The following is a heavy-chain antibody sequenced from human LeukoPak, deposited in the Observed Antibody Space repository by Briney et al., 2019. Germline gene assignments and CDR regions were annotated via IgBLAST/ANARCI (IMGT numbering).Heavy chain of an antibody. CDR3: ARGGYSSSWYHFDY. Sequence: TGGSLRLSCAASGFTFSTYWMHWVRQAPGKGLEWVSVIYSGGTTNYADSVKGRFTISRDNSKNTLFLQMNSLRAEDTAVYYCARGGYSSSWYHFDYWGQGTLVTVSS. CDR1: GFTFSTYW. CDR2: IYSGGTT. J-gene: IGHJ4*02. D-gene: IGHD6-13*01. V-gene: IGHV3-53*01.